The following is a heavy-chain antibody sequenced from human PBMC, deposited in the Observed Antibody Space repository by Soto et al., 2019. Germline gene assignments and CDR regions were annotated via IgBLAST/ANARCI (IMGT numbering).Heavy chain of an antibody. CDR2: ISAYNGNT. V-gene: IGHV1-18*04. CDR1: GYTFTSYG. CDR3: AGVKTAVAGNWFDP. D-gene: IGHD6-19*01. Sequence: ASVEVSCKXSGYTFTSYGISWVRQAPGQGLEWMGWISAYNGNTNYAQKLQGRVTMTTDTSTSTAYMELRSLRSDDTAVYYCAGVKTAVAGNWFDPRGQGTLVTVSS. J-gene: IGHJ5*02.